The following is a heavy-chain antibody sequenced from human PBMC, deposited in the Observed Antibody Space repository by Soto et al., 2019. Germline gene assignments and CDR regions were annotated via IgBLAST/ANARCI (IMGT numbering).Heavy chain of an antibody. CDR1: GFTVSSTY. J-gene: IGHJ4*02. CDR3: ARSRYTGTYPGRFLDY. CDR2: LYTGTDT. Sequence: GGSLRLSCAASGFTVSSTYLTWVRQAPGKGLEWVAILYTGTDTVYADSVKGRFTISRDSSKNTFYLQMNSLRAEDTAMYSCARSRYTGTYPGRFLDYWGQGSLVTVSS. V-gene: IGHV3-53*01. D-gene: IGHD1-26*01.